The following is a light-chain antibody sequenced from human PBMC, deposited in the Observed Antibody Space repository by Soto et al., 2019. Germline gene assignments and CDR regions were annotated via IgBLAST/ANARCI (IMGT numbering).Light chain of an antibody. Sequence: DIVLTQSPGTLSLSPGNRATLSCRASQSVSSGYLAWYQQKPGQAPRLLIYGASSRATGIPDRFGGSGSGTDFTLTISRLEPEDFAVYYCQQYGRSPWTFGQGTKVDI. J-gene: IGKJ1*01. CDR1: QSVSSGY. CDR2: GAS. CDR3: QQYGRSPWT. V-gene: IGKV3-20*01.